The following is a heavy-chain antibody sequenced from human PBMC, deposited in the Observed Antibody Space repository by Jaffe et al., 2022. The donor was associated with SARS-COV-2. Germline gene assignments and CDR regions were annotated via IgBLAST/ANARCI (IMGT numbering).Heavy chain of an antibody. CDR3: ARVRGGSGWYDGLDS. CDR1: GFTFSTYS. J-gene: IGHJ4*02. CDR2: ISGSSSYI. D-gene: IGHD6-19*01. V-gene: IGHV3-21*01. Sequence: EVQLVESGGGLVKPGGSLRLSCAVSGFTFSTYSMNWVRQAPGNGLEWVSCISGSSSYIYYADSVKGRFTVSRDNAKNSLFLQMNSLRDEDTAVYYCARVRGGSGWYDGLDSWGQGTLVTVSS.